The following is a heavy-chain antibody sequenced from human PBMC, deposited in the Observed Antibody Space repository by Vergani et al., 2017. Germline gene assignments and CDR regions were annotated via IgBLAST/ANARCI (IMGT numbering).Heavy chain of an antibody. CDR2: ISSSGSS. CDR1: GDSVISTDYH. Sequence: QVQLQESGPGLVKPSETLSLTCTVSGDSVISTDYHWGWIRQSPGKGLEWIGSISSSGSSYSNPSLQSRVTMSVDTSTNQVSLRLSSVTAADTALYYCAKPVGTSAIMDGYTMWGQGTMVTVSS. CDR3: AKPVGTSAIMDGYTM. D-gene: IGHD5/OR15-5a*01. J-gene: IGHJ3*02. V-gene: IGHV4-39*01.